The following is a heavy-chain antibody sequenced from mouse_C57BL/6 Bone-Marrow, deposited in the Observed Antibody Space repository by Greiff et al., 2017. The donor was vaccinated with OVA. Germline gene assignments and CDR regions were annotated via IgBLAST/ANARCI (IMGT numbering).Heavy chain of an antibody. V-gene: IGHV1-78*01. CDR3: AKDVITTVVAPNYYAMDY. J-gene: IGHJ4*01. Sequence: VQLQQSDAELVKPGASVKISCKVSGYTFTDHTIHWMKQRPEQGLEWIGYIYPRDGSTKYNEKFKGKATLTADKSSSTAYMQLNSLTSEDSAVYFCAKDVITTVVAPNYYAMDYWGQGTSVTVSS. CDR1: GYTFTDHT. D-gene: IGHD1-1*01. CDR2: IYPRDGST.